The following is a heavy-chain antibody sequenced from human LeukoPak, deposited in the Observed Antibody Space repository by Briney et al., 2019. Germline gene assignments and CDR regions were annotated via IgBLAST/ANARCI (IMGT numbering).Heavy chain of an antibody. CDR2: ISLNSGSI. V-gene: IGHV3-9*01. Sequence: GRSLRLSCAASGFTFDDYAMHWVRQAPGKGLEWVSGISLNSGSIGYADSVKGRFTISRDNAKNSLYLQMNSLRAEDTALYYCAKSNIHDYGDYGGSGFFDYWGQGTLVTVSS. J-gene: IGHJ4*02. CDR1: GFTFDDYA. D-gene: IGHD4-17*01. CDR3: AKSNIHDYGDYGGSGFFDY.